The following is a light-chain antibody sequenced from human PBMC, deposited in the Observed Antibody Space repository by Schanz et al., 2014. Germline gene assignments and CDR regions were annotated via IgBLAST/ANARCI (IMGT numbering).Light chain of an antibody. CDR2: EGS. CDR3: CSYAGRPWV. J-gene: IGLJ3*02. CDR1: SSDVGGYSY. Sequence: QSALTQPASVSGSPGQSITISCTGTSSDVGGYSYVSWYQHHPGKAPKLMIYEGSKRPSGVSNRFSGSGSGNTASLTISGLQAEDEADYYCCSYAGRPWVFGGGTKLTVL. V-gene: IGLV2-23*01.